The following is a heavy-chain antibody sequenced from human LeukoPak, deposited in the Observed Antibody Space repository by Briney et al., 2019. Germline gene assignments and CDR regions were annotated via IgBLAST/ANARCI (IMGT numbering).Heavy chain of an antibody. J-gene: IGHJ2*01. D-gene: IGHD6-6*01. CDR1: GFSISGGYF. V-gene: IGHV4-38-2*02. CDR3: ARVTREAARYWYFDL. CDR2: IFHSGYT. Sequence: RPSETLSLTCSVSGFSISGGYFWGWIRQPPGQGLEWIGIIFHSGYTQYNPSFKSRVTVSVDTSKNQFSLRLSSVTAADTAMYYCARVTREAARYWYFDLWGRGTLVTVSS.